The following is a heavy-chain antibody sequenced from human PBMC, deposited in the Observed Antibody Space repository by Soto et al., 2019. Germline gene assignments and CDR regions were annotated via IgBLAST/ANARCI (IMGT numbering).Heavy chain of an antibody. J-gene: IGHJ3*01. D-gene: IGHD6-13*01. CDR3: AAGYSSSWYLMLDAFDL. Sequence: EVQLVESGGGLVQPGGSLRLSCAASGFTFSSYWMSWVRQAPGKGLEWVANIKQDGSEKYYVDSGKGRFTSSRDNAKNSLYLQMYSLRAEDTAVYYCAAGYSSSWYLMLDAFDLWGQGTMVTVSS. V-gene: IGHV3-7*01. CDR2: IKQDGSEK. CDR1: GFTFSSYW.